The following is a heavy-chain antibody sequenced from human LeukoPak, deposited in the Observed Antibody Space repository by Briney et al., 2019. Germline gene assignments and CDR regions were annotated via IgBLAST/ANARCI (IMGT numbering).Heavy chain of an antibody. CDR1: GFTFSSYA. Sequence: PGGSLRLSCAASGFTFSSYAMSWVRQAPGKGLEWVSAISGSGGSTYYADSVKGRFTISRDNSKNTLYLQMNSLRAEDTAVYYYAKAHYDFWSGLVPSYYYYGMDVWGQGTTVTVSS. CDR2: ISGSGGST. J-gene: IGHJ6*02. CDR3: AKAHYDFWSGLVPSYYYYGMDV. D-gene: IGHD3-3*01. V-gene: IGHV3-23*01.